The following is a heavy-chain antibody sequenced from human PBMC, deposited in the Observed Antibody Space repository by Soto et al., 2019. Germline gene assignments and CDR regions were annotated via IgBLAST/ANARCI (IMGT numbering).Heavy chain of an antibody. CDR2: IIPIFGTA. CDR3: ARDRRITIFGVVRFPYYGMDV. V-gene: IGHV1-69*13. Sequence: ASVKVSCKASGGTFSSYAISWVRQAPGQGLEWMGGIIPIFGTANYAQKFQGRVTITADESTSTAYMELSSLRSEDTAVYYCARDRRITIFGVVRFPYYGMDVWGQGTTVTVSS. J-gene: IGHJ6*02. CDR1: GGTFSSYA. D-gene: IGHD3-3*01.